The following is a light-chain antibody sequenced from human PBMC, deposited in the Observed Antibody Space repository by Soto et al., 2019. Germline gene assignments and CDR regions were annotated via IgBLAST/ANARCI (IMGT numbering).Light chain of an antibody. CDR3: SSYTSSSTLVV. Sequence: QSALTQPASLSGSPGQSITISCTGTSSDVGGYNYVSWYQQHPGKAPKLMIYGVSNRPSGVSNRFSGSKSGNTASLTISGLQAEDEADYYCSSYTSSSTLVVFGGGTQLTVL. V-gene: IGLV2-14*01. J-gene: IGLJ2*01. CDR2: GVS. CDR1: SSDVGGYNY.